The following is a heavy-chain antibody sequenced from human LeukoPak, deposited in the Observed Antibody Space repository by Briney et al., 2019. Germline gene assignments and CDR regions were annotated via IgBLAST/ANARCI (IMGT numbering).Heavy chain of an antibody. Sequence: NTSETLSLTCAVYGGSFSGYYWSWIRQPPGKGLEWIGEINHSGSTNYNPSLKSRVTISVDTSKNQFSLKLSSVTAADTAVYYCAREGLGMGDGYFDYWGQGTLVTVSS. CDR1: GGSFSGYY. J-gene: IGHJ4*02. CDR2: INHSGST. CDR3: AREGLGMGDGYFDY. D-gene: IGHD7-27*01. V-gene: IGHV4-34*01.